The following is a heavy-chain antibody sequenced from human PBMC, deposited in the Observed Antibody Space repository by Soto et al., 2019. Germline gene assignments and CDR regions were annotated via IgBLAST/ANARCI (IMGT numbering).Heavy chain of an antibody. D-gene: IGHD1-7*01. CDR2: INAGNGNT. CDR3: ATWTTNGTKLDDDFDI. V-gene: IGHV1-3*01. J-gene: IGHJ3*02. Sequence: ASVKVSCKASGYTFTSYAMHWVRQAPGQGLEWMGWINAGNGNTKYSQKFQGRVTITRDTSASTAYMELSSLRSEDTAVYYCATWTTNGTKLDDDFDIWGQGTMAPVSS. CDR1: GYTFTSYA.